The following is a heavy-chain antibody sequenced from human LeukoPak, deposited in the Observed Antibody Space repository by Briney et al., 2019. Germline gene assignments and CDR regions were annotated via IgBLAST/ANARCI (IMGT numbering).Heavy chain of an antibody. Sequence: GGSLRLSCAASGFTFSSYGMHWVRQAPGKGREWVAVIWYDGSNKYYADSVEGRCTISRDNSKNTLYLQMNSLRAEDTAVYYCAKKNYDYVWGSYHPDNDAFDIWGQGTMVTVSS. D-gene: IGHD3-16*02. V-gene: IGHV3-33*06. J-gene: IGHJ3*02. CDR3: AKKNYDYVWGSYHPDNDAFDI. CDR2: IWYDGSNK. CDR1: GFTFSSYG.